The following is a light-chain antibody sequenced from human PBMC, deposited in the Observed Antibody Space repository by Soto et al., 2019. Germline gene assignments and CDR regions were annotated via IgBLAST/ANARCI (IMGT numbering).Light chain of an antibody. J-gene: IGLJ3*02. CDR2: RHN. CDR1: SFNIGSNY. CDR3: ATWDDSLSGPV. Sequence: QAVVTQPPSASGTPGQRVSISCSGSSFNIGSNYVYWYQQLPGAAPKLLIYRHNQRPSGVPDRFSGSKSDTSASLAISGLGSEDEADYYCATWDDSLSGPVFGGGTKLTVL. V-gene: IGLV1-47*01.